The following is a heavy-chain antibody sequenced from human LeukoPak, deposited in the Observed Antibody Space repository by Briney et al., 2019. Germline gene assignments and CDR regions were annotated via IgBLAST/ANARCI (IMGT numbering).Heavy chain of an antibody. CDR2: ISHDESTK. V-gene: IGHV3-30*18. CDR1: GFIFSGYG. Sequence: GRSLRLSCAASGFIFSGYGMHWVRQAPGKGLEWVALISHDESTKHYADSVKGRFTISRDNSKNTLYLQMNNLRVEDTAVYYCAKDHDSSDPYYYFYGMDVWGQGTTVTVSS. J-gene: IGHJ6*02. CDR3: AKDHDSSDPYYYFYGMDV. D-gene: IGHD3-22*01.